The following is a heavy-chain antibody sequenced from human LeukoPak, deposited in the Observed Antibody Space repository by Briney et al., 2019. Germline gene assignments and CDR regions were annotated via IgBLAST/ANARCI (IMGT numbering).Heavy chain of an antibody. CDR3: ARGLSSGWSNFDY. Sequence: PSETLSLTCAVHGGSFSGYHWSWIRQPPGKGLEWIGEINHSGSTNYNPSLKSRVTISVDTSKNQFSLKLSSVTAADTAVYYCARGLSSGWSNFDYWGKGTLVTVSS. CDR1: GGSFSGYH. J-gene: IGHJ4*02. D-gene: IGHD6-19*01. V-gene: IGHV4-34*01. CDR2: INHSGST.